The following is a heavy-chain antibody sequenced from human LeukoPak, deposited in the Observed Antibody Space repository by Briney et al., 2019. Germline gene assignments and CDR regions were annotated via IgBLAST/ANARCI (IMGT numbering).Heavy chain of an antibody. CDR3: ARRGDYVWGSYRYTDLAY. J-gene: IGHJ4*02. D-gene: IGHD3-16*02. CDR1: GYTFTSYY. CDR2: INPSGGST. V-gene: IGHV1-46*01. Sequence: ASVKVSCKASGYTFTSYYMHWVRQAPGQGLEWMGIINPSGGSTSYAQKFQGRVTMTRDTSTSTAYMELRSLRSDDTAVYYCARRGDYVWGSYRYTDLAYWGQGTLVTVSS.